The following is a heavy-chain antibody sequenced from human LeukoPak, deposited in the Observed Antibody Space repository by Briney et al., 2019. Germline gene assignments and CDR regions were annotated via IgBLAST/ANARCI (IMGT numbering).Heavy chain of an antibody. CDR2: ISYDGSNK. CDR1: GFTFNIYS. D-gene: IGHD3-22*01. V-gene: IGHV3-30-3*01. Sequence: GGSLRLSCAASGFTFNIYSMHWVRQAPGKGLEWVALISYDGSNKYYADSVKGRFTISRDNSKNTLYLQMNSLRAEDTAVYYCAGSSGYYYPFDYWGQGTLVTVSS. J-gene: IGHJ4*02. CDR3: AGSSGYYYPFDY.